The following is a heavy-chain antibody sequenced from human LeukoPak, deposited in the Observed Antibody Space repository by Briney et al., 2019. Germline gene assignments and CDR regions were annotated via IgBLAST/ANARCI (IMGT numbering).Heavy chain of an antibody. J-gene: IGHJ4*02. V-gene: IGHV1-69*04. CDR2: IIPILGIA. CDR1: GCTFSSYV. Sequence: ASVKVSCKASGCTFSSYVISWVRQAPGQGLEWMGRIIPILGIANYAQKFQGRVTITADKSTRTAYIERSRLRSEDTAVNYCESVAIELPTYVDYWGQGTVVTVPT. CDR3: ESVAIELPTYVDY. D-gene: IGHD5-12*01.